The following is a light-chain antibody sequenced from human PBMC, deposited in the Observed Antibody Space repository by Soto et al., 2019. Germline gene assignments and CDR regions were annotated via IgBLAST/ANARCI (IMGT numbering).Light chain of an antibody. J-gene: IGKJ4*01. CDR2: AAS. V-gene: IGKV1-6*01. CDR1: QGIGND. CDR3: LQDHNYPLS. Sequence: AIQMTQSPSSLSVSVGDRVTITCRASQGIGNDVGWYQQKPGKAPKLLIYAASSLQSGVPSRVSGSRSGTDFTLTISSLQSEDFATYYGLQDHNYPLSFSGGTKVEIK.